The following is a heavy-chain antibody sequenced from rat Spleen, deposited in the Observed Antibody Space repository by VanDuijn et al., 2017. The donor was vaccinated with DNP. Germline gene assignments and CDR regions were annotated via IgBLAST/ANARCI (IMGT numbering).Heavy chain of an antibody. CDR1: GFTFSNYG. D-gene: IGHD1-5*01. Sequence: EVQLVESGGGLVQPGRSMKLSCAASGFTFSNYGMAWVRQAPKKGLEWVAYISYDGGSTYYRDSVKGRFTISRDNAKSTLYLQMDSLRSEDTATYYCTRYRYNWDYVMDAWGQGASVTVSS. V-gene: IGHV5-20*01. CDR3: TRYRYNWDYVMDA. CDR2: ISYDGGST. J-gene: IGHJ4*01.